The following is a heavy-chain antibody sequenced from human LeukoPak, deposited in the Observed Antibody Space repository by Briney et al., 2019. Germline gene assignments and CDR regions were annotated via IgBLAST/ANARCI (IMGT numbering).Heavy chain of an antibody. J-gene: IGHJ5*02. CDR1: GFTFSSYA. CDR3: AKDVDTAMVENWFDP. CDR2: ISGSGGST. D-gene: IGHD5-18*01. Sequence: PGGSLRLSCAASGFTFSSYAMSWVRQAPGKGLEWVSAISGSGGSTYYADSVKGRFTISRDNSKNTLYLQMNSLRAEDTAVYYCAKDVDTAMVENWFDPWGQGTLVTVPS. V-gene: IGHV3-23*01.